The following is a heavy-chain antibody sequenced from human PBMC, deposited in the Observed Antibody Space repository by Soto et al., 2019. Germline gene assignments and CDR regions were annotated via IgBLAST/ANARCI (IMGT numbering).Heavy chain of an antibody. Sequence: GGSLRLSCAASGFTFSSYGMHWVRQAPGKGLEWVAVIWYDGSNKYYADSVKGRFTISRDNSKNTLYLQMNSLRAEDTAVYYCARDTNYYYYGMDVWGQGTTVTVSS. CDR1: GFTFSSYG. CDR2: IWYDGSNK. J-gene: IGHJ6*02. CDR3: ARDTNYYYYGMDV. V-gene: IGHV3-33*01. D-gene: IGHD2-2*01.